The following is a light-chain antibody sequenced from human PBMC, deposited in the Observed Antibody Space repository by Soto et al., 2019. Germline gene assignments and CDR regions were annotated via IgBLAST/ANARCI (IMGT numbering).Light chain of an antibody. V-gene: IGLV2-11*01. CDR2: DLN. Sequence: QSVLTQPASVSGSPGQSITISCTGTSSDVGGYDYVSWYQQHPGKAPKLMIYDLNKRPSGVPDRFSGSKSDNTASLTISGLQAEDEADYYCCSYAGSNTLVFGGGTKLTVL. CDR1: SSDVGGYDY. CDR3: CSYAGSNTLV. J-gene: IGLJ3*02.